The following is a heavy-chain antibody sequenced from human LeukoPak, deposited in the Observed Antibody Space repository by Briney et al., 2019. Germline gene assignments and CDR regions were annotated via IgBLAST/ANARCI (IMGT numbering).Heavy chain of an antibody. D-gene: IGHD6-19*01. Sequence: GGSLRLSCAASGFTFSGYAMHWVRQAPGKGLEWVAVISYDGSNKYYADSVKGRFTISRDNSKNTLYLQMNSLRAEDTAVYYCAKGYSSGWYVPVGCFDYWGQGTLVTVSS. CDR1: GFTFSGYA. CDR3: AKGYSSGWYVPVGCFDY. J-gene: IGHJ4*02. CDR2: ISYDGSNK. V-gene: IGHV3-30*04.